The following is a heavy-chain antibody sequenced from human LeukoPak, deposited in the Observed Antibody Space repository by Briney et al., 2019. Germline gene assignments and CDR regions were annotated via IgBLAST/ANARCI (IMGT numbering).Heavy chain of an antibody. V-gene: IGHV3-23*01. J-gene: IGHJ4*02. CDR3: SNRSGYTSSWFFDF. D-gene: IGHD5-12*01. Sequence: GVSLKLSCAASGFSFSSYAMSWVRQAPGKGLEWVSSISGSGDNTYYAESVKGPFTLSRDNSKNTLFLQMNSLRGEGTAVFYCSNRSGYTSSWFFDFWGRERLVTVAS. CDR1: GFSFSSYA. CDR2: ISGSGDNT.